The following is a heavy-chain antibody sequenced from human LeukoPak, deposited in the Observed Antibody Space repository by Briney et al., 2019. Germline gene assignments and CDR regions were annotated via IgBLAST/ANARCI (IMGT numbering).Heavy chain of an antibody. D-gene: IGHD6-13*01. CDR1: GYTFTGYY. V-gene: IGHV1-2*02. J-gene: IGHJ5*02. CDR3: ARDAVAAADNWFDP. CDR2: INPNSGGT. Sequence: ASVKVSCKASGYTFTGYYMHWVRQAPGQGLEWMGWINPNSGGTNYAQKFQGRVTMTRDTSISTAYMELSRLRSDDTAVYYCARDAVAAADNWFDPWGQGTLVTVPS.